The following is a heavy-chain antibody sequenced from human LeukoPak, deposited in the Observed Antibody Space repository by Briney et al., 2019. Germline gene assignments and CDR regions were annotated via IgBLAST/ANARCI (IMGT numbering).Heavy chain of an antibody. V-gene: IGHV3-23*01. D-gene: IGHD3-10*01. CDR2: ISGSGGST. J-gene: IGHJ3*02. Sequence: GGSLRLSCAASGFTFSSYAMSWVRKAPGKGLEWLSAISGSGGSTYYADSVKGRFTISRDNSKNTLYLQMNSLRAEDTAVYYCAKTGVLLWFGELFLNAFDILVQGTMVTVSS. CDR1: GFTFSSYA. CDR3: AKTGVLLWFGELFLNAFDI.